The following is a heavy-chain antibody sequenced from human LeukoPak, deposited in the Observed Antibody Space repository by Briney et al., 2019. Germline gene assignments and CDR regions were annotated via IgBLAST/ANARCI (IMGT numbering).Heavy chain of an antibody. CDR1: GGPISSYY. V-gene: IGHV4-59*08. CDR2: IYYSGST. D-gene: IGHD3-3*01. J-gene: IGHJ4*02. Sequence: SETLSLTCTVSGGPISSYYWSWIRQPPGKGLEWIGYIYYSGSTNYNPSLKSRVTISVDTSKNQFSLKLTSVTAADTAVYYCARRLFGVVNAFDYWGQGALVTVSS. CDR3: ARRLFGVVNAFDY.